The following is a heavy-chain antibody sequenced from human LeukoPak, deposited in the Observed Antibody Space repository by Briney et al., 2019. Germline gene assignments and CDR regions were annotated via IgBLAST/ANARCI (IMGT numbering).Heavy chain of an antibody. CDR1: GGTFSSYA. J-gene: IGHJ2*01. D-gene: IGHD4-17*01. Sequence: ASVKVSCKASGGTFSSYAISWVRQAPGQGLEWMGGIIPIFGTANYAQKFQGRVTITADESTSTAYMELSSLRSEDTAAYYCARHRDGDSSYWYFDLWGRGTLVTVSS. CDR2: IIPIFGTA. CDR3: ARHRDGDSSYWYFDL. V-gene: IGHV1-69*13.